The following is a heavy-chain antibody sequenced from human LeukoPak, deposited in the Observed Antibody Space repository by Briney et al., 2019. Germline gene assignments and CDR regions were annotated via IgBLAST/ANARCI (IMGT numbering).Heavy chain of an antibody. D-gene: IGHD4-11*01. V-gene: IGHV3-74*01. CDR3: ARGAYSFDY. CDR2: INSDGSSI. J-gene: IGHJ4*02. CDR1: GFSISSFW. Sequence: PGGSLRLSCAASGFSISSFWMHWVRQAPGKGVVWVARINSDGSSITYVDSVKGRFAISRDNAKNTFHLQINSLTDDDTAVYYCARGAYSFDYWGQGTLVTVSS.